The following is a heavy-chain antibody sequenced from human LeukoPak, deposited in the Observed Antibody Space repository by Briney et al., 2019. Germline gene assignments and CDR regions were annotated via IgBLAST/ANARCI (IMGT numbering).Heavy chain of an antibody. CDR2: IYYSGST. CDR3: ARVGHILTGYYQVDP. Sequence: PSETLSLTCTVSGDSISSGGYYWSWIRQHPGKGLEWIGYIYYSGSTHYNPSLKSRVTISVDTSKNQFSLKLNSVTAADTAVYYCARVGHILTGYYQVDPWGQGTLVTVSS. D-gene: IGHD3-9*01. J-gene: IGHJ5*02. CDR1: GDSISSGGYY. V-gene: IGHV4-31*03.